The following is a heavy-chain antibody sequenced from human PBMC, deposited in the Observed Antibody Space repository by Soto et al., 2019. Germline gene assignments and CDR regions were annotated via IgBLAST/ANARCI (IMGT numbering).Heavy chain of an antibody. D-gene: IGHD1-1*01. J-gene: IGHJ4*03. CDR2: INHSGST. CDR3: GSRLSRGLTTVSFCYYDY. V-gene: IGHV4-34*01. CDR1: GGSFSCYY. Sequence: SETLSLTCAVYGGSFSCYYWSWIRQPPGKGLELIGEINHSGSTNYNPSLKSRVTISVDTSKEQFSLKLSSVTAADTAVYYCGSRLSRGLTTVSFCYYDYWGQGTRVTVSS.